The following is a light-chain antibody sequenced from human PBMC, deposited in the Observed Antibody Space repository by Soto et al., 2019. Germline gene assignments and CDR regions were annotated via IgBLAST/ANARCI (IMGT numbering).Light chain of an antibody. Sequence: ESVLTQSPGTLSLSPGERATLSCRASQSVNNNYLAWYQQKPGQAPRLLIFGASRRATGIPDRFIGSGSGTEFILTISRLEPDDFAIYHWHQQGGSPETFGQGTKVEI. J-gene: IGKJ1*01. CDR2: GAS. CDR3: HQQGGSPET. CDR1: QSVNNNY. V-gene: IGKV3-20*01.